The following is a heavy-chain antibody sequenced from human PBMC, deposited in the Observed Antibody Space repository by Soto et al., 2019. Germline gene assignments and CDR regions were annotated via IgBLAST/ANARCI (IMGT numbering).Heavy chain of an antibody. CDR3: VRLPITMVRGVIAAWFDP. CDR1: GYSFTSYW. CDR2: IYPGDSDT. J-gene: IGHJ5*02. Sequence: PGESLKISCKGSGYSFTSYWIGWVRQMPGKGLEWMGIIYPGDSDTRYSPSFQGQVTISADKSISTAYLQWSSLKASDTAMYYCVRLPITMVRGVIAAWFDPWGQGTLVTVSS. V-gene: IGHV5-51*01. D-gene: IGHD3-10*01.